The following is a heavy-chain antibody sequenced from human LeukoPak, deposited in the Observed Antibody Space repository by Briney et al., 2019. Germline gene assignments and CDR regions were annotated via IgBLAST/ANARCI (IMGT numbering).Heavy chain of an antibody. Sequence: GGSLRLSCAASGFTFSSYWMNWVRQAPGKGLEWVSYISSSSSTIYYADSVKGRFTISRDNAKNSLYLQMNSLRDEDTAVYYCARGHRHLFKGSGSYHFDYWGQGTLVTVSS. V-gene: IGHV3-48*02. D-gene: IGHD3-10*01. CDR2: ISSSSSTI. CDR3: ARGHRHLFKGSGSYHFDY. CDR1: GFTFSSYW. J-gene: IGHJ4*02.